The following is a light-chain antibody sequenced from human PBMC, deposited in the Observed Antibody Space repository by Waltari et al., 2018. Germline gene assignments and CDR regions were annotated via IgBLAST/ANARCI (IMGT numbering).Light chain of an antibody. J-gene: IGKJ5*01. CDR2: DAS. Sequence: DIQMTQSPSSLSASVGDRVTITCQASQDISNYLNWYQQKPGKAPKLLIYDASNLETGVPSRFSGIGSGTDFTVTISSLQPEDIATYYCQQYDNLPITFGQGTRLEIK. V-gene: IGKV1-33*01. CDR3: QQYDNLPIT. CDR1: QDISNY.